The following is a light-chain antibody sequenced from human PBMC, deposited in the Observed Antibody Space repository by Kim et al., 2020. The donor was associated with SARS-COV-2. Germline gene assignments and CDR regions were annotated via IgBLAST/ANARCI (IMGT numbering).Light chain of an antibody. J-gene: IGLJ2*01. CDR3: NSYTGSSTLV. Sequence: QSALTQPPSVSGSPGQSVTISCTGTSSDVGGYNRVSWYQQPPGTAPKLMIYEVSNRPSGVPDRFSGSKSGNTASLTISGLQAEDEADYYCNSYTGSSTLVFGGGTKVTVL. CDR2: EVS. CDR1: SSDVGGYNR. V-gene: IGLV2-18*02.